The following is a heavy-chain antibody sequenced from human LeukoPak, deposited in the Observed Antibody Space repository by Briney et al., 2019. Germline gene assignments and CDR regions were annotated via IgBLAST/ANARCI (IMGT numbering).Heavy chain of an antibody. V-gene: IGHV1-2*02. D-gene: IGHD6-13*01. CDR2: IHPNSGDT. CDR3: ARPTEYYSSRGWFDP. Sequence: ASVKVSCKASGYTFTGCYMHWVRQAPGQGLEWIGWIHPNSGDTNYAQNFQGRVTMTRDTSISTAYMELSRLRSDDTAVYYCARPTEYYSSRGWFDPWGQGTLVTVSS. CDR1: GYTFTGCY. J-gene: IGHJ5*02.